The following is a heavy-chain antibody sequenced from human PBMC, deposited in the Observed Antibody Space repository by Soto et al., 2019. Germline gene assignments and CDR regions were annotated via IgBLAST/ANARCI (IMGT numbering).Heavy chain of an antibody. CDR3: ERHKRTVAIFGVIRDYYYGMDV. CDR2: IYYSGST. J-gene: IGHJ6*02. CDR1: GGSISSSSYY. Sequence: SETLSLTCTVSGGSISSSSYYWGWIPKPPGKGLELIWSIYYSGSTYYNPSLKSRVTISLETSKNQFSLKLSSVTAADTDVYYCERHKRTVAIFGVIRDYYYGMDVWGQGTTVTVSS. V-gene: IGHV4-39*01. D-gene: IGHD3-3*01.